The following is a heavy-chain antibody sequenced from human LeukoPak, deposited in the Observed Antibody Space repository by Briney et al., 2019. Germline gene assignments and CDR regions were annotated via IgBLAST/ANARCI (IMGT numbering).Heavy chain of an antibody. Sequence: GGSLRLSCTTYKFNFNNYGMTWVRQAPGTGLEWFSSISGSGGSTQYAPSVQGRFTISRDNSKNTLYLQMNSLRAEDTAVYYCAKDPNGDYIGAFDIWGQGTMVTVSS. CDR3: AKDPNGDYIGAFDI. CDR2: ISGSGGST. CDR1: KFNFNNYG. D-gene: IGHD4-17*01. V-gene: IGHV3-23*01. J-gene: IGHJ3*02.